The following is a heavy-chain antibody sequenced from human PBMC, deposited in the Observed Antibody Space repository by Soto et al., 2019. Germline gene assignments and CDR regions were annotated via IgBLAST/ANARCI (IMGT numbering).Heavy chain of an antibody. Sequence: SETLSLTCAVYGGSFSGYYWSWIRQPPGKGLEWIGEINHSGSTNYNPSLKSRVTISVDTSKNQFSLKLSSVTAADTAVYYCAREVSYGYRFLDYWGQGTLVTVSS. V-gene: IGHV4-34*01. CDR1: GGSFSGYY. CDR3: AREVSYGYRFLDY. CDR2: INHSGST. D-gene: IGHD5-18*01. J-gene: IGHJ4*02.